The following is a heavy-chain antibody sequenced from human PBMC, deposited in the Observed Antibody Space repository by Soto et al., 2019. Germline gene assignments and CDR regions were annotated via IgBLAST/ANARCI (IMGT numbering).Heavy chain of an antibody. Sequence: PSETLSLTCAVYGGSFSGYYWSWIRQPPGKGLEWIGEINHSGSTNYNPSLKSRVTISVDTSKNQFSLKLSSVTAADTAVYYCARESYSSSVPIDYWGQGTLVTVAS. D-gene: IGHD6-6*01. CDR3: ARESYSSSVPIDY. V-gene: IGHV4-34*01. J-gene: IGHJ4*02. CDR2: INHSGST. CDR1: GGSFSGYY.